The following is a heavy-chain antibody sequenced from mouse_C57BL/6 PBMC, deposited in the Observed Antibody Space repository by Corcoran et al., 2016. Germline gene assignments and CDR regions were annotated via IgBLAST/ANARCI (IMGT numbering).Heavy chain of an antibody. D-gene: IGHD1-1*01. Sequence: DVQLQESGPGLVKPSQSLSLTCSVTGYSITSGYYWNWIRQFPGNKLEWMGYISYDGSNNYNPSLKNRIPITRDTSKNQFFLKLNSVTTEYTATYYCARDYYGSSYDYWGQGTTLTVSS. CDR3: ARDYYGSSYDY. CDR1: GYSITSGYY. CDR2: ISYDGSN. V-gene: IGHV3-6*01. J-gene: IGHJ2*01.